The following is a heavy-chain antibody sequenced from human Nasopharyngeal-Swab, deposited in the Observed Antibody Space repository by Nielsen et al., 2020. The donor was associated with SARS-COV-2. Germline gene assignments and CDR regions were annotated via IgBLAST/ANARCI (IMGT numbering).Heavy chain of an antibody. J-gene: IGHJ6*02. CDR1: GYSVTREW. Sequence: GESLKSSCKGSGYSVTREWIAGVRQMPGKGMEGKGNSYPRDSDTRESPSFQGQVTISADKSISTAYLQWSSLKASDTAMYYCVRPEGVATSFKYYFQYGMDVWGQGTMVTVPS. V-gene: IGHV5-51*01. CDR2: SYPRDSDT. D-gene: IGHD5-12*01. CDR3: VRPEGVATSFKYYFQYGMDV.